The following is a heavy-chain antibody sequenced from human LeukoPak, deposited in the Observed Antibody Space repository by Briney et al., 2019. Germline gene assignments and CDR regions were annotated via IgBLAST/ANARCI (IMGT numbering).Heavy chain of an antibody. V-gene: IGHV4-38-2*01. D-gene: IGHD3-10*01. J-gene: IGHJ2*01. Sequence: SETLSLTCAVSGYSVSSGHFWGWIRQPPGKGLEWIGSTVHRGSTYHNPPLMRRVTISLESSKNQLSLKLRSVTAADTAIYYCARRGLTLRTWYFDLWGRGTLVTVSS. CDR1: GYSVSSGHF. CDR2: TVHRGST. CDR3: ARRGLTLRTWYFDL.